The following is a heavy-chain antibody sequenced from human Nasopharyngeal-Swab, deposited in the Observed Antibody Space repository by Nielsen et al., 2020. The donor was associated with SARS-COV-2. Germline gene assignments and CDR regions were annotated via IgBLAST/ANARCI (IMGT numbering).Heavy chain of an antibody. Sequence: ASVKVSCKVSGYRFTEISMHWVRQAPGKGLEWMGGFDPEHNEKNYAQKFQGRVTMTEDTSTDTAHMELSSLTSEDTAVYYCAGETGDFWSGYEYWGQGTLVSVSS. J-gene: IGHJ4*02. CDR3: AGETGDFWSGYEY. V-gene: IGHV1-24*01. CDR1: GYRFTEIS. D-gene: IGHD3-3*01. CDR2: FDPEHNEK.